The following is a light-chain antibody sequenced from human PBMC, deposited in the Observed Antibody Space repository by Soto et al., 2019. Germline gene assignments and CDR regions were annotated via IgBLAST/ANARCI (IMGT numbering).Light chain of an antibody. Sequence: DEVMTQSPLSLPVTLGQPASISCRSSQSLVYNDGNTYLDWFQQRPGQSPRRLIYEVSNSHSGVLDKLRGSRSGPDFTLKISSVETEDVGVYSCMQRTLRRGTFGQETKVEIK. V-gene: IGKV2D-30*01. CDR1: QSLVYNDGNTY. CDR2: EVS. CDR3: MQRTLRRGT. J-gene: IGKJ1*01.